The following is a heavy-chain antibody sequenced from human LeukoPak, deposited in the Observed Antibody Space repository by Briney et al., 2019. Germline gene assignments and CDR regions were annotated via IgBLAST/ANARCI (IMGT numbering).Heavy chain of an antibody. Sequence: SETLSLTCAVYGGSFSGYYWSWIRQPPGKGLEWIGEINHSGSTNYNPSLKSRVTISVDTSKNQFSLKLSSVTAADTAMYYCARVPVGGDSGSYCYFDYWGQGTLVTVSS. CDR1: GGSFSGYY. J-gene: IGHJ4*02. V-gene: IGHV4-34*01. CDR3: ARVPVGGDSGSYCYFDY. CDR2: INHSGST. D-gene: IGHD3-10*01.